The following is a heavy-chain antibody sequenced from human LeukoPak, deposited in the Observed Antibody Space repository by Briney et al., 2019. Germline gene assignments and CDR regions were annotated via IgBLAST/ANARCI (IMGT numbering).Heavy chain of an antibody. D-gene: IGHD2-2*01. V-gene: IGHV4-38-2*01. CDR2: IYHSGST. CDR1: GYSISSGYY. Sequence: SETLSLTCAVSGYSISSGYYWGWIRQPPGKGLEWIGSIYHSGSTYYNPSLKSRVTTSVDTSKNQFSLKLSSVTAADTAVYYCARRGGYCSSTSCYAFDYWGQGTLVTVSS. J-gene: IGHJ4*02. CDR3: ARRGGYCSSTSCYAFDY.